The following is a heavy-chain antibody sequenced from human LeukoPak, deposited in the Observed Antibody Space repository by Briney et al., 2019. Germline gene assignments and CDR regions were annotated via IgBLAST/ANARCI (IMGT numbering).Heavy chain of an antibody. CDR1: GGSISSNGYF. V-gene: IGHV4-39*07. J-gene: IGHJ5*01. CDR2: IYYPRTT. CDR3: ARNSGPYCGADCPPPS. D-gene: IGHD2-21*02. Sequence: SETLSLTCTVSGGSISSNGYFWGWIRQPPGKGLQWIGSIYYPRTTYYNPSLKSRVTISLDASKKQFSLNLSSVTAADTAIYYCARNSGPYCGADCPPPSWGHGTLVTVSS.